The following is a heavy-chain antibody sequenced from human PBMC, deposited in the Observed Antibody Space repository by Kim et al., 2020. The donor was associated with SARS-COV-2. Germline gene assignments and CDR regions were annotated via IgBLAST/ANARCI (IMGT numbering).Heavy chain of an antibody. CDR2: ISYNSNIR. CDR1: GFSFDDYA. V-gene: IGHV3-9*01. D-gene: IGHD3-22*01. J-gene: IGHJ3*02. CDR3: AKDRGEYYDNSGFIFAFDI. Sequence: GGSLRLSCAASGFSFDDYAMHWVRQTPGKGLEWVSGISYNSNIRHYADSVKGRFTISRDNAKSSLYLQMSSLRTEDTALYYCAKDRGEYYDNSGFIFAFDIWGQGTMITVSS.